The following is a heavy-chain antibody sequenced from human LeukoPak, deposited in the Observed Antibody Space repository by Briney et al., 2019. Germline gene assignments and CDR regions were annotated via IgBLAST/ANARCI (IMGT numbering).Heavy chain of an antibody. CDR1: GDSVSSNSTA. D-gene: IGHD6-19*01. J-gene: IGHJ6*02. V-gene: IGHV6-1*01. CDR3: ARDRSSGRVGYYYYYGMDV. Sequence: SQTLSLSCALSGDSVSSNSTACNSIRHSPSRCIEWLRWTNYRAKCYNDYAVYVKSRITINPDTSKNRFSLQLNSVTPEDTAVYYCARDRSSGRVGYYYYYGMDVWGQGTTVTVSS. CDR2: TNYRAKCYN.